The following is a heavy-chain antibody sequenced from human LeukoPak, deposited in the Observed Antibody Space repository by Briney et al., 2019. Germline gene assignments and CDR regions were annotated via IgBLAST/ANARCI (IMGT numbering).Heavy chain of an antibody. CDR1: GGTFSSYA. D-gene: IGHD4-17*01. Sequence: GASVKVSCKASGGTFSSYAISWVRQAPGQGLEWMGIINPSGGSTSYAQKFQGRVTMTRDTSTSTVYMYLSSLRSEDTAVYYCARDSLYGVVDYWGQGTLVTVSS. CDR2: INPSGGST. J-gene: IGHJ4*02. CDR3: ARDSLYGVVDY. V-gene: IGHV1-46*01.